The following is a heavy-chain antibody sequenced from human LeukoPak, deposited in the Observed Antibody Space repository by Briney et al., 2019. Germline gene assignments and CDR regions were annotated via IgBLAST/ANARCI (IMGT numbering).Heavy chain of an antibody. CDR2: IGVGSGNT. J-gene: IGHJ4*02. CDR3: AADVIYESD. CDR1: GFTFTNSA. D-gene: IGHD2/OR15-2a*01. V-gene: IGHV1-58*01. Sequence: SVKVSCKTSGFTFTNSALQWVRQARGQRLEWIGWIGVGSGNTNYAQKFQERVTITRDMSTSTAYMELSSLRSEDTAIYYCAADVIYESDWGQGTLVTVSS.